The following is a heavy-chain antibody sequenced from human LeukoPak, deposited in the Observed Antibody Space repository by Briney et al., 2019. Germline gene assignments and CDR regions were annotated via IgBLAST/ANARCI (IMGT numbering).Heavy chain of an antibody. J-gene: IGHJ5*02. CDR2: IYHSGST. CDR3: ARWGRDYGGNLRRFDP. CDR1: GGSISSSNW. D-gene: IGHD4-23*01. V-gene: IGHV4-4*02. Sequence: PSGTLSLTCAVSGGSISSSNWWSWVRQPPGKGLEWIGEIYHSGSTNYNPSLKSRVTISVDTSKNQFSLKLSSVTAADTAVYYCARWGRDYGGNLRRFDPWGQGTLVTVSS.